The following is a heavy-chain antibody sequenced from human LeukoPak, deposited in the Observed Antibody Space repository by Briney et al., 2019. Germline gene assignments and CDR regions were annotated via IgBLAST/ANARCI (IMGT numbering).Heavy chain of an antibody. CDR3: ARPTGAFGGAIPYYFDY. Sequence: TSETLSLTCTVSGGSISSSSYYWGWIRQPPGKGLEWIVSIYYNGSTYYNPSLKSRVTISVDTSKNQFSLKLSSVTAADTAVYYCARPTGAFGGAIPYYFDYWGQGTLVTVSS. J-gene: IGHJ4*02. V-gene: IGHV4-39*01. D-gene: IGHD3-16*01. CDR2: IYYNGST. CDR1: GGSISSSSYY.